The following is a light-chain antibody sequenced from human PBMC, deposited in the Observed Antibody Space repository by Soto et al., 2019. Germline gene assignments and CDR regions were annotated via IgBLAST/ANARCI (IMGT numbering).Light chain of an antibody. J-gene: IGKJ4*02. CDR3: QQYNSYSLT. Sequence: DIQMTQSPSTLSASVGDRVTITCRASQSISSWLAWYQQKPGKAPKLLIYDASSLESGVPSRFSRSGSGTEFTLTISSLQSDDFAAYYCQQYNSYSLTFGGGTKVEIK. CDR1: QSISSW. CDR2: DAS. V-gene: IGKV1-5*01.